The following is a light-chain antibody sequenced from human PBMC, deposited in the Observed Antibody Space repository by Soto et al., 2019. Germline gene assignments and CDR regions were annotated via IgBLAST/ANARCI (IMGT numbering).Light chain of an antibody. Sequence: SVLTPPPSVSAAPGQKVTICCSGSSSNIGGKSVSWYQQLPGTAPKLLIYDDNKRPSGIPDRFSGSKSGTSATLGITGFQTGDDADYYCGSRDSSLSADVSATGTKVTVL. V-gene: IGLV1-51*01. J-gene: IGLJ1*01. CDR3: GSRDSSLSADV. CDR1: SSNIGGKS. CDR2: DDN.